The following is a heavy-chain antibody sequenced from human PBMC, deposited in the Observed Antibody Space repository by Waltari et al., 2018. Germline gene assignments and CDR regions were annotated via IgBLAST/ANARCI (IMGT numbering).Heavy chain of an antibody. D-gene: IGHD5-18*01. V-gene: IGHV7-4-1*02. CDR3: ASPSDTAMGLGGMDV. CDR1: GYTFISYV. CDR2: FNTHTGTP. J-gene: IGHJ6*02. Sequence: QVQLVQSGSELKKPGASVRVSCKASGYTFISYVMIWTRQAPGQGLEWMGWFNTHTGTPTYSQGFTGRFVFSLATSVSTAYLQISSLKAEDTAVYYCASPSDTAMGLGGMDVWGQGTTVTVSS.